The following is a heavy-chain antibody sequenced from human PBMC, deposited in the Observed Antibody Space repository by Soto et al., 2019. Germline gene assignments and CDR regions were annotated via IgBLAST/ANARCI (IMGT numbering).Heavy chain of an antibody. Sequence: AGGSLRLSCAASGFTFDDYAMHWVRQGPGKGLEWVSLISWNGGSTYYADSVKGRFTISRDNSKNSLYLQINSLKPEDTAVYHCAKAERGSYYSGDYWRQGIRLTVSS. J-gene: IGHJ4*02. CDR2: ISWNGGST. CDR3: AKAERGSYYSGDY. V-gene: IGHV3-43D*04. D-gene: IGHD1-26*01. CDR1: GFTFDDYA.